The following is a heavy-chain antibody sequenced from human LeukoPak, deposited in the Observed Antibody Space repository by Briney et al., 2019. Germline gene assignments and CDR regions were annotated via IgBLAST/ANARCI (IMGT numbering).Heavy chain of an antibody. CDR1: GYTFTYYY. CDR2: INPSSGST. Sequence: GASVTVSCKASGYTFTYYYMHWVRQAPGQGLEWMGIINPSSGSTSYAQKFQGRVTMTRDTSTSTVYMDVSSLRSDYTAVYYCATIAASDAEYFQHWGQGTLVTVCS. V-gene: IGHV1-46*01. CDR3: ATIAASDAEYFQH. J-gene: IGHJ1*01. D-gene: IGHD6-6*01.